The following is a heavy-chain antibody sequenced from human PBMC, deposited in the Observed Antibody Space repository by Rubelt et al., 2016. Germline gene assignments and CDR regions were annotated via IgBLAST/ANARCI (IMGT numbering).Heavy chain of an antibody. J-gene: IGHJ3*02. D-gene: IGHD3-22*01. CDR3: ARVRRYYDDAFDI. Sequence: QVQLVQSVSELRKPGASVKVSCKGSGYTFRSYAMNWVRQAPGQGLEWMGWISTDIGNPTYAQGFTGRFVFSLETSVSTAYLQISSLKAEDTAVYYCARVRRYYDDAFDIWGQGTMVTVSS. V-gene: IGHV7-4-1*02. CDR2: ISTDIGNP. CDR1: GYTFRSYA.